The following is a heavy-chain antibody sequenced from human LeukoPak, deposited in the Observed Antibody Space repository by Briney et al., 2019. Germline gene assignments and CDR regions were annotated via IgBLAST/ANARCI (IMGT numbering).Heavy chain of an antibody. D-gene: IGHD3-16*01. CDR1: GGSINNYY. CDR3: ARDFMTYYGMDV. V-gene: IGHV4-4*08. Sequence: SETLSLTCTVSGGSINNYYWSWIRQPPGKGLEWLGYIYSSGVTNYNPSLQSRVTISIDTSKNQFSLKLSSVTAADTAVYYCARDFMTYYGMDVWGQGTTVTVSS. CDR2: IYSSGVT. J-gene: IGHJ6*02.